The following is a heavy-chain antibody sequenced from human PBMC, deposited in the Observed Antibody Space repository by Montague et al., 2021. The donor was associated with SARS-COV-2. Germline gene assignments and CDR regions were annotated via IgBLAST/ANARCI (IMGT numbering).Heavy chain of an antibody. CDR3: ERELGYDSSGYYAYFDY. D-gene: IGHD3-22*01. Sequence: SETLSLTCTVSGGSISRYHWSWIRQPPGKGLEWIGYIDYSGSTTYNPSLKSRVTISVATSKTQFSLKLNSVTAADTAAYYCERELGYDSSGYYAYFDYWGQGTLVTVSS. CDR2: IDYSGST. J-gene: IGHJ4*02. V-gene: IGHV4-59*13. CDR1: GGSISRYH.